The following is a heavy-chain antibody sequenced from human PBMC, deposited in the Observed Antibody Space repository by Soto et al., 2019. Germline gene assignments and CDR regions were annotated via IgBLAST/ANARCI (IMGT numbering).Heavy chain of an antibody. CDR3: ARGAAAAFFDY. CDR2: IKPGGSET. Sequence: PGGSLRLSCAASGFTFSSNWMGWVRQAPGKGLAWVASIKPGGSETYYVDSVKGRFTISRDNAKNSLYLQMNSLRAEDTALYYCARGAAAAFFDYWGQGTLVTVSS. J-gene: IGHJ4*02. V-gene: IGHV3-7*01. D-gene: IGHD2-15*01. CDR1: GFTFSSNW.